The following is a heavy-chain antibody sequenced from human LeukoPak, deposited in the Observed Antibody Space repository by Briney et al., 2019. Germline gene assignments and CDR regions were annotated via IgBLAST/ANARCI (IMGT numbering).Heavy chain of an antibody. D-gene: IGHD6-19*01. CDR3: AKGGPQQWLVAY. CDR2: ISYDGSDK. V-gene: IGHV3-30*18. Sequence: PGGSLRLSCAASGFTFSLYGMHWVCQAPGKGLEWVALISYDGSDKYYTDSVKGRFTISRDDSKNTLYLQMNSLRVEDTAVYYCAKGGPQQWLVAYWGQGTQVTVSS. CDR1: GFTFSLYG. J-gene: IGHJ4*02.